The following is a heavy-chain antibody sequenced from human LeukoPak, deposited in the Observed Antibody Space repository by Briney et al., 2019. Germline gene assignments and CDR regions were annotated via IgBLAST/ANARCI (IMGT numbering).Heavy chain of an antibody. CDR1: GGSISKYS. J-gene: IGHJ4*02. CDR3: ARVYSSSWLPFDY. D-gene: IGHD6-13*01. Sequence: SETLSLTCTVSGGSISKYSWSWIRQPPGKGLEWIGYILYSGSTSYNPSLKSRVTISVDTSKNQFSLRLSSVTAADTAVYYCARVYSSSWLPFDYWGQGTLVTVSS. CDR2: ILYSGST. V-gene: IGHV4-59*01.